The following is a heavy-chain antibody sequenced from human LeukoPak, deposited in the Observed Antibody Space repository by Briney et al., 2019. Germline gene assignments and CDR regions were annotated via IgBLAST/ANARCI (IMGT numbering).Heavy chain of an antibody. CDR3: ARGRGTDF. Sequence: GGSLRLSCAASGFTFSSYWMSWVRQAPGKGLEWVANIKQDGSEKYYVDSVKGRFAISRDNAKNALFLQMDSLRAEDTAVYYCARGRGTDFWGQGTLVTVSS. CDR1: GFTFSSYW. CDR2: IKQDGSEK. D-gene: IGHD1-26*01. J-gene: IGHJ4*02. V-gene: IGHV3-7*01.